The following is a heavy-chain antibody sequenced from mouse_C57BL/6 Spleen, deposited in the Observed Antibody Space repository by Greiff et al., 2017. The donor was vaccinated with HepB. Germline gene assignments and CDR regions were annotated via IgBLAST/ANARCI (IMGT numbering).Heavy chain of an antibody. V-gene: IGHV1-72*01. CDR3: ASSTTPGPYWYFDV. D-gene: IGHD2-1*01. J-gene: IGHJ1*03. CDR2: IDPNSGGT. Sequence: QVQLQQPGAELVKPGASVKLSCKASGYTFTSYWMHWVKQRPGRGLEWIGRIDPNSGGTKYNEKFKSKATLTVDKPSSTAYMQLSSLTSEDSAVYYWASSTTPGPYWYFDVWGTGTTVTVSS. CDR1: GYTFTSYW.